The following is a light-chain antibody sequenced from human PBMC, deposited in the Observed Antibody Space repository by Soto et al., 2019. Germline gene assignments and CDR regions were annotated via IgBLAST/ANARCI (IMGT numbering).Light chain of an antibody. V-gene: IGLV2-14*01. CDR1: SSDIGNYNY. CDR2: EVT. Sequence: SVLTRPASVSGSPGQSITISCTGSSSDIGNYNYVSWYQQHPGKAPELVISEVTNRPSGVSDRFSGSKSGNTASLTISGLQAEDDADYYCGSYASSSTVLFGGGTQLTVL. J-gene: IGLJ2*01. CDR3: GSYASSSTVL.